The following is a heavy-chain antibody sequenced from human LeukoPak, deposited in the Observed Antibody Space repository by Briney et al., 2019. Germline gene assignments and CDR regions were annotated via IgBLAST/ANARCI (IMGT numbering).Heavy chain of an antibody. CDR3: ARGGEYSSSWYISGGRPVVFDP. Sequence: SETLSLTCTVSGGSISSSSYYWGWIRQPPGKGLEWIGSIYYSGSTYYNPSLKSRVTISVDTSKNQFSLKLSSVTAADTAVYYCARGGEYSSSWYISGGRPVVFDPWGQGTLVTVSS. CDR2: IYYSGST. V-gene: IGHV4-39*07. J-gene: IGHJ5*02. CDR1: GGSISSSSYY. D-gene: IGHD6-13*01.